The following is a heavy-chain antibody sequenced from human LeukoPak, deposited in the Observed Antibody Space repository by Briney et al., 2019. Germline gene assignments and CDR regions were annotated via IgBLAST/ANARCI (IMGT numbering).Heavy chain of an antibody. J-gene: IGHJ4*02. CDR2: VSQDGSKK. Sequence: PGGSLRLSCEASGFTFSTSWMSWVRQAPGKGLEWVANVSQDGSKKNYVDSLKGRFTISRDNAKNSLYLQMNSLRAEDTAVYYCATPSGYYPFDYCGQGTLVTVSS. V-gene: IGHV3-7*01. CDR1: GFTFSTSW. CDR3: ATPSGYYPFDY. D-gene: IGHD3-3*01.